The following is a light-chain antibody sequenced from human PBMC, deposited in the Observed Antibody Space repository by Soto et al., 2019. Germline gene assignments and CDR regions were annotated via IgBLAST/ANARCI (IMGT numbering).Light chain of an antibody. CDR2: AAS. Sequence: DIQMTQSPSFLSASVGDRVTITCRASQSITGYLNWYQQKPGKAPKLLIYAASSLQSGVPSRFSGSGSGTDFTLTISSLQRDDFATYFCQQSLGIPYTFGQGTRLETK. CDR1: QSITGY. V-gene: IGKV1-39*01. J-gene: IGKJ2*01. CDR3: QQSLGIPYT.